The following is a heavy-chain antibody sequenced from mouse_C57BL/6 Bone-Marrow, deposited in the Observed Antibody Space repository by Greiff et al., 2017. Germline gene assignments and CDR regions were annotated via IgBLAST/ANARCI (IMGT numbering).Heavy chain of an antibody. CDR2: IYPRSGNT. J-gene: IGHJ4*01. D-gene: IGHD3-1*01. CDR3: ARSDRGAMDY. CDR1: GYTFTSYG. V-gene: IGHV1-81*01. Sequence: VQLKESGAELARPGASVKLSCKASGYTFTSYGISWVKQRTGQGLEWIGEIYPRSGNTYYNEKFKGKATLTADKSSSTAYMELRSLTSEDSAVYFCARSDRGAMDYWGQGTSVTVSS.